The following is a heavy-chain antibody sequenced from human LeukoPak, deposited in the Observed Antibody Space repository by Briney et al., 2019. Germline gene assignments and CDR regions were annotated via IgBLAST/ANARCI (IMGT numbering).Heavy chain of an antibody. V-gene: IGHV4-59*11. Sequence: WETLSLTCTVSGGSISSHYWSWFRQTPGERPKWIAFIYYSGTTNYNPSLKGRVTISIDSSKNQFSLKLSSVTAADTAIYYCARGTGFYDSSGHYYWGYFDSWGQGTLVPVSS. J-gene: IGHJ4*02. D-gene: IGHD3-22*01. CDR2: IYYSGTT. CDR1: GGSISSHY. CDR3: ARGTGFYDSSGHYYWGYFDS.